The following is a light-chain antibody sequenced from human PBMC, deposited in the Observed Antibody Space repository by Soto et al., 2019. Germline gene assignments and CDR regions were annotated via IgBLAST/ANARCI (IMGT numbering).Light chain of an antibody. CDR1: QSVSSN. J-gene: IGKJ1*01. Sequence: EIVVTNSSATLSVSQEERATLSCRASQSVSSNLAWYQQKPGQAPRLLIYAASTRATGIPARFIGNGSGTEFTLTFSSLQSEDFPVYSCLQYIHRWPFAQGTKVDI. CDR2: AAS. V-gene: IGKV3D-15*01. CDR3: LQYIHRWP.